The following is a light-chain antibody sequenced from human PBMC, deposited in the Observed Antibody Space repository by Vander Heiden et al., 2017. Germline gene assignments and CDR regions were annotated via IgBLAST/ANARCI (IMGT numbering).Light chain of an antibody. CDR3: HQFDAAPFT. CDR1: QSVLSSSTNKNY. V-gene: IGKV4-1*01. Sequence: DIVLTQSPDSLAVSLGERATINCKPSQSVLSSSTNKNYLGWYQQKPGQPPKLLLYWASTRQSGVPDRFSGGGSGTDFTLTISSLQPEDVAVYYCHQFDAAPFTFGQGTRLDIK. J-gene: IGKJ2*01. CDR2: WAS.